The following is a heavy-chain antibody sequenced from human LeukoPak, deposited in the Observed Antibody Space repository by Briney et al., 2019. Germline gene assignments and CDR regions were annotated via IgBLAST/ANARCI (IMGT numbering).Heavy chain of an antibody. CDR2: IKEDGSQK. CDR1: GLTFSRRW. J-gene: IGHJ4*02. CDR3: AGDRGYLQFDY. V-gene: IGHV3-7*03. Sequence: GGSLRLSCSASGLTFSRRWMSWVRQTPGKGLEWVANIKEDGSQKYYADSVMGRFTISRDNAVNSLYLQLNSLRAEDTAMYYCAGDRGYLQFDYWGQGTLVTVSS. D-gene: IGHD3-10*01.